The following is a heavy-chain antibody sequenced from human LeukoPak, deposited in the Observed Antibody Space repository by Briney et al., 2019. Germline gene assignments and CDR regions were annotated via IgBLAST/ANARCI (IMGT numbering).Heavy chain of an antibody. J-gene: IGHJ5*02. Sequence: GASVKVSCKTSGYSFTGQYMHWVRQAPGQGLEWMGWINANSGETNYAQKFQGRVTMTRDTSISTAYMALSRLTSDDTAMYYCARVLGSRVDPWGQGTLVTVSS. CDR2: INANSGET. CDR3: ARVLGSRVDP. V-gene: IGHV1-2*02. CDR1: GYSFTGQY.